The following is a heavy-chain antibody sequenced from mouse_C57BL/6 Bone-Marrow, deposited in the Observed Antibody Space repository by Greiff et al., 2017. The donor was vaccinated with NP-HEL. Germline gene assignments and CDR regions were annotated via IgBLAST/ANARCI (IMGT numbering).Heavy chain of an antibody. CDR3: ARSGTGTGYAMDY. Sequence: VQLQESGAELVRPGTSVKMSCKASGYTFTNYWIGWAKQRPGHGLEWIGDIYPGGGYTNYNEKFKGKATLTADKSSSTAYMQFSSLTSEDSAIYYCARSGTGTGYAMDYWGQGTSVTGSS. J-gene: IGHJ4*01. V-gene: IGHV1-63*01. CDR2: IYPGGGYT. D-gene: IGHD4-1*01. CDR1: GYTFTNYW.